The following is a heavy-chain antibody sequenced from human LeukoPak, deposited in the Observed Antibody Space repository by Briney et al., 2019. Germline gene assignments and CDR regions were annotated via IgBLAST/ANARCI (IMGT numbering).Heavy chain of an antibody. Sequence: ASVKVSCKASGYTFTSHYMHWVRQAPGQGLEWMGLINPTGTSTGYAQKFQGRVTMTRDMSTSTDYMELSGLRSEDTAVYYCARCRTYDFDAFDIWGQGTMVTVSS. D-gene: IGHD3-3*01. CDR2: INPTGTST. CDR1: GYTFTSHY. CDR3: ARCRTYDFDAFDI. V-gene: IGHV1-46*01. J-gene: IGHJ3*02.